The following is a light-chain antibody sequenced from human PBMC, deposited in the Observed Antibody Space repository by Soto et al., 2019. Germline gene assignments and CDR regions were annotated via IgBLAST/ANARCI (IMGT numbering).Light chain of an antibody. Sequence: QSVLTQAPSVSGTPGQRVTITCSGSSSNIGRNSVNWYQHLPGTAPKLLTHGNNHRPSGVPDRFSGSKSGTSASLAISGLQPEDDADYFCAAWDDSLNEYVFGDGTKLTVL. CDR1: SSNIGRNS. CDR3: AAWDDSLNEYV. V-gene: IGLV1-44*01. J-gene: IGLJ1*01. CDR2: GNN.